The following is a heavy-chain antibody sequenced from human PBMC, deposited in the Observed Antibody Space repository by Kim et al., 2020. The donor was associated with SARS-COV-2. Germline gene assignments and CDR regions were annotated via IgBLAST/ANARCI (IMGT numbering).Heavy chain of an antibody. CDR1: GYTFTGYY. Sequence: ASVKVSCKASGYTFTGYYMHWVRQAPGQGLEWMGRINPNSGGTNYAQKFQGRVTMTRDTSISTAYMELSRLRSDDTAVYYCARGFRDGYNLFGYWGQGTLVTVSS. CDR2: INPNSGGT. V-gene: IGHV1-2*06. CDR3: ARGFRDGYNLFGY. D-gene: IGHD5-12*01. J-gene: IGHJ4*02.